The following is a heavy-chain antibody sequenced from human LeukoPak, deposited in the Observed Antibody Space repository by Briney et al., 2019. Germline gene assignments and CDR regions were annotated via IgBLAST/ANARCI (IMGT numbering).Heavy chain of an antibody. CDR3: ARALPASSHTSFDY. V-gene: IGHV3-66*01. CDR1: AFTVSSNY. J-gene: IGHJ4*02. D-gene: IGHD2-2*01. CDR2: IYSDDTT. Sequence: PGGSLRLSCAASAFTVSSNYMSWVRQAPGKGLEWVSIIYSDDTTYYADSVKGRFTISRDNSKNTLYLQMNSLRAEDTAVYYCARALPASSHTSFDYWGQGTLVTVSS.